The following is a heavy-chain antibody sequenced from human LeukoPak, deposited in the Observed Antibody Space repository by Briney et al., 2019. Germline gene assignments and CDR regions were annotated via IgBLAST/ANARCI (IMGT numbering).Heavy chain of an antibody. CDR1: GFTFSSYW. CDR3: ARGATWQWLVLWHFDY. Sequence: GGSLRLSCAASGFTFSSYWMSWVRQAPGKGLEWVANIKQDGSEKYYVDSVKGRFTISRDNANNSLYLQMNSLRAEDTAVYYCARGATWQWLVLWHFDYWGQGTLVTVSS. J-gene: IGHJ4*02. CDR2: IKQDGSEK. D-gene: IGHD6-19*01. V-gene: IGHV3-7*01.